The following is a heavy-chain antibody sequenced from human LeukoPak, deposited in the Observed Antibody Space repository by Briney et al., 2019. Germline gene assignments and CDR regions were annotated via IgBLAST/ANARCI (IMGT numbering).Heavy chain of an antibody. D-gene: IGHD6-19*01. Sequence: PGGSLRLSCAASGLTVSGHAMSWVRQAPGKGLGWVSAISISGGTTYYADSVKGRFTISRDNSRNTLYLQMNSLRVDDTAVYYCAKAFGGAVAGYFDYWGQGTLVTVSS. CDR2: ISISGGTT. J-gene: IGHJ4*02. CDR3: AKAFGGAVAGYFDY. CDR1: GLTVSGHA. V-gene: IGHV3-23*01.